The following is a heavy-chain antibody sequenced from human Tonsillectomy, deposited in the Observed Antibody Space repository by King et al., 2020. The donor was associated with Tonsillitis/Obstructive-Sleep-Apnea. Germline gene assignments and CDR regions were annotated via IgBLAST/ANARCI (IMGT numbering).Heavy chain of an antibody. CDR2: IYWVDDK. CDR3: AHQTGDRAGMTFDY. Sequence: ITLKESGPTLVKPTQTLTLTCTFSGFSLSTSGVGVGWIRQPPGKALEWLALIYWVDDKRYSPSLKSRLTITKDTSKNQVVLTMTNMDPVDTATYYCAHQTGDRAGMTFDYWGQGTLVTVSS. V-gene: IGHV2-5*02. CDR1: GFSLSTSGVG. D-gene: IGHD7-27*01. J-gene: IGHJ4*02.